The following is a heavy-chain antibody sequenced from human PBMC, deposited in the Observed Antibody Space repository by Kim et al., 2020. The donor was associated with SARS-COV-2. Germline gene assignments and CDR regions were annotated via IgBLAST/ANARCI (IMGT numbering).Heavy chain of an antibody. J-gene: IGHJ3*02. CDR3: AIRAGIAAAGWSFGI. Sequence: QKFQGRVTITADESTSTAYMELSSLRSEDTAVYYCAIRAGIAAAGWSFGIWGQGTMVTVSS. V-gene: IGHV1-69*01. D-gene: IGHD6-13*01.